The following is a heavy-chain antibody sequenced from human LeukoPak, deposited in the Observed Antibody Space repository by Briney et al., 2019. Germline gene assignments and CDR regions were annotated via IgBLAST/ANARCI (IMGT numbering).Heavy chain of an antibody. CDR1: GLTVSSNY. CDR3: ARDVAYGAAGY. D-gene: IGHD4-17*01. CDR2: IYSGGST. V-gene: IGHV3-66*02. Sequence: GGSLRLSCAASGLTVSSNYMSWVRQAPGKGLEWVSIIYSGGSTYYTDSVRGRFTISRDNSKNTLYLQMNSLTTEDTAVYYCARDVAYGAAGYWGQGTLVTVSS. J-gene: IGHJ4*02.